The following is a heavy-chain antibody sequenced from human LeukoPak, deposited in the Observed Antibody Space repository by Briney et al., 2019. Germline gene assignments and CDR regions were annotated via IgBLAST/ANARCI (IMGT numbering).Heavy chain of an antibody. CDR3: ARDRTRDVLVPTGSLYC. J-gene: IGHJ1*01. V-gene: IGHV3-30*02. D-gene: IGHD2-8*02. CDR1: GFTFNTYG. Sequence: GGSLRLSCAATGFTFNTYGFHWVRQTPGKGLEWLTFIRFDDSYRYYADSVKGRFTISRDNSKNTVYLQMNSLTAEDTALYYCARDRTRDVLVPTGSLYCWGQGTLVTVSS. CDR2: IRFDDSYR.